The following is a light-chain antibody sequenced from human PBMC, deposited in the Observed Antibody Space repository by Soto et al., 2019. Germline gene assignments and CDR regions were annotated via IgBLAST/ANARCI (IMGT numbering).Light chain of an antibody. V-gene: IGLV2-14*01. CDR1: SSDVGGYNY. Sequence: QSVLTQPASVSGSPGQSITISCTGSSSDVGGYNYVSWYQQHPGKAPKLMIYEVSNRPSGVSNRFSGSKSGNTASLTISGLQAEHEADYYCISYTSTSSLEVYGPGTKVTVL. J-gene: IGLJ1*01. CDR2: EVS. CDR3: ISYTSTSSLEV.